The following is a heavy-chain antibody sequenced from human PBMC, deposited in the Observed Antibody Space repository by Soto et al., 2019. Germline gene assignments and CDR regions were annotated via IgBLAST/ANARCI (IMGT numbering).Heavy chain of an antibody. CDR3: AIDRTILEGLHEAFDI. V-gene: IGHV3-33*01. CDR1: GFSFSSYG. CDR2: IWFDGRNK. D-gene: IGHD3-3*01. Sequence: QVQLVESGGGVVQPGRSLRLSCAASGFSFSSYGMHWARQAPGKGLEWVAVIWFDGRNKDYADSVKGRFTISRDNSKTTLSLQLNSLRAEDTAVYYCAIDRTILEGLHEAFDIWGQGTMVTVSS. J-gene: IGHJ3*02.